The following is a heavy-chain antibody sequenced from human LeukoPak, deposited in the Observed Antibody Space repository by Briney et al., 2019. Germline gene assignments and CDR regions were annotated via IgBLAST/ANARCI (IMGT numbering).Heavy chain of an antibody. CDR2: INHSGST. CDR3: ARGGNKAAAAHDY. V-gene: IGHV4-34*01. Sequence: SETLSLTCAVYGGSFSGYYWSWIRQPPGKGLEWIGEINHSGSTNYNPSLKSRVTISVDTSMNQFSLKLSSVTAADTAVYYCARGGNKAAAAHDYWGQGTLVTVSS. J-gene: IGHJ4*02. CDR1: GGSFSGYY. D-gene: IGHD6-13*01.